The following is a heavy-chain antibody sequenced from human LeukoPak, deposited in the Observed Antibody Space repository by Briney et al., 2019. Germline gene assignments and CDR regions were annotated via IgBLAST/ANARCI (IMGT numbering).Heavy chain of an antibody. D-gene: IGHD5-12*01. J-gene: IGHJ6*04. CDR3: ALRGRYSGYSYYYYGMDV. V-gene: IGHV4-34*01. CDR1: GGSFSSYY. CDR2: IYHSGST. Sequence: SETLSLTCAVYGGSFSSYYWSWIRQPPGKGLEWIGEIYHSGSTNYNPSLKSRVTISVDTSKNQFSLKLSSVTAADTAVYYCALRGRYSGYSYYYYGMDVWGKGTMVTVSS.